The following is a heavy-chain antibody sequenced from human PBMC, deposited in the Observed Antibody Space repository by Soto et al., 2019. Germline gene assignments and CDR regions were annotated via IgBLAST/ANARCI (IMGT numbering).Heavy chain of an antibody. D-gene: IGHD3-22*01. J-gene: IGHJ3*02. V-gene: IGHV2-70*04. CDR3: ARTYADSSGYGDAFDI. CDR2: IDWDDDK. CDR1: GFSLSTSGMR. Sequence: SGPTLVNPTHTLTLTCTFSGFSLSTSGMRVSWIRQPPGKALEWLARIDWDDDKFYSTSLKTRLTISKDTSKNQVVLTMTNMDPVDTATYYCARTYADSSGYGDAFDIWGQGTMVTVSS.